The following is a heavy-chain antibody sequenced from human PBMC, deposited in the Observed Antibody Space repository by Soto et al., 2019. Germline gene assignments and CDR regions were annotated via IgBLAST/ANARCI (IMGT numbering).Heavy chain of an antibody. CDR1: SGSISSINW. D-gene: IGHD3-3*01. V-gene: IGHV4-4*02. J-gene: IGHJ3*01. Sequence: SETLSLTCAVCSGSISSINWWSWVRQPPGKGLEWIGEIYHSGSTNYNPSLKSRVTISVDKSKNQFSLKLSSVTAADTAVYYCARAPDGFWSTRKAFYVWGEGTMVTVSS. CDR3: ARAPDGFWSTRKAFYV. CDR2: IYHSGST.